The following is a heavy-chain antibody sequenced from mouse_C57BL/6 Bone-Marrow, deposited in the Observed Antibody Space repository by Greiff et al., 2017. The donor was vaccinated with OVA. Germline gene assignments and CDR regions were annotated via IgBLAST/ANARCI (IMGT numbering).Heavy chain of an antibody. CDR1: GYTFTSYG. J-gene: IGHJ3*01. D-gene: IGHD2-5*01. CDR3: ARAYYSNYVVSWFAY. V-gene: IGHV1-81*01. Sequence: QVQLQQSGAELARPGASVKLSCKASGYTFTSYGISWVKQRTGQGLEWIGEIYPRSGNTYYNEQFKGKATLTADKSSSTAYMELRSLTSEDSAVYFCARAYYSNYVVSWFAYWGQGTLVTVSA. CDR2: IYPRSGNT.